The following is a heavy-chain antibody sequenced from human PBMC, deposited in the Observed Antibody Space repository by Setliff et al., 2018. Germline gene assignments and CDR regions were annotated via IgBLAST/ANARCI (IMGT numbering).Heavy chain of an antibody. CDR2: ISGSGAI. CDR3: VKDTGYYFDY. J-gene: IGHJ4*02. CDR1: GFTFSNYA. Sequence: PGGSLRLSCAASGFTFSNYAMSWVRQAPGKGLEWVSAISGSGAISYADSVKGRFTVSRDNSKNTLYLQMNSLRGEDTAVYYCVKDTGYYFDYWGQGTLVTVSS. V-gene: IGHV3-23*01. D-gene: IGHD4-4*01.